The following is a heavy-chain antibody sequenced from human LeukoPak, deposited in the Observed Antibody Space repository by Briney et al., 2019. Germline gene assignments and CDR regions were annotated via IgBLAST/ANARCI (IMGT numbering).Heavy chain of an antibody. J-gene: IGHJ4*02. D-gene: IGHD6-19*01. CDR1: GFTINSNY. Sequence: GGSLRLSCAASGFTINSNYMSWVRQAPGKALEWVSLIYSGGSTYYPDSVKGRFTISRDNSKNTLYLQMNSLRAEDTAVYYCAKGPWNGWYEGYYFDYWGQGTLVAVSS. CDR2: IYSGGST. V-gene: IGHV3-53*01. CDR3: AKGPWNGWYEGYYFDY.